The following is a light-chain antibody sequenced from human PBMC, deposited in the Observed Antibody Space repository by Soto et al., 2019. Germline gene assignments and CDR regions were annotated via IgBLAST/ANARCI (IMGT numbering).Light chain of an antibody. Sequence: EIVLTQSPGTLSLSPGERATLSCRASQSVSSSYLAWYQQKPGQAPRLLIYGASSRATGIPDRFSGSGSGTDYTLTTSRLEPEDFAVYYGQQYGSSPPYTFGQGTKLEIK. CDR3: QQYGSSPPYT. J-gene: IGKJ2*01. CDR1: QSVSSSY. CDR2: GAS. V-gene: IGKV3-20*01.